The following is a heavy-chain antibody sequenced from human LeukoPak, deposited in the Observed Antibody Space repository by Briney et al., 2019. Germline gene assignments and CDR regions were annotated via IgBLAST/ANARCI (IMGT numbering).Heavy chain of an antibody. J-gene: IGHJ1*01. D-gene: IGHD3-22*01. CDR1: GFTVSSNY. Sequence: PGGSLRLTCAASGFTVSSNYMSWVRQAPGKGLEWVSVIYSGGSTYYADSVKGRFTISRDNSKNTLYLQMNSLRAEDTAVYYCARTDSSGYYWWYFQHWGQGTLVTVSS. CDR2: IYSGGST. CDR3: ARTDSSGYYWWYFQH. V-gene: IGHV3-53*01.